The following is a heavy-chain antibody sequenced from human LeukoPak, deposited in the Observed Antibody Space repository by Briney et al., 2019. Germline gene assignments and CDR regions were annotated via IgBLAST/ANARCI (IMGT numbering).Heavy chain of an antibody. J-gene: IGHJ4*02. CDR2: ISTYNGNT. CDR3: ARDRGCSSTSCYWLVRGVRYYFDY. D-gene: IGHD2-2*01. CDR1: GYTFTSYG. Sequence: ASVKVSCKASGYTFTSYGISWVRQAPGQGREWRGWISTYNGNTNYAQKLQGRVTITTDTSTSTAYMELRSLRSDDTAVYYCARDRGCSSTSCYWLVRGVRYYFDYWGQGTLVTVSS. V-gene: IGHV1-18*01.